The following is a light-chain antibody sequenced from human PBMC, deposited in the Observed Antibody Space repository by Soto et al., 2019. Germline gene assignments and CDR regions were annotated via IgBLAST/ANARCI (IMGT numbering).Light chain of an antibody. V-gene: IGKV3-15*01. CDR1: QSVSSN. CDR2: GAS. J-gene: IGKJ1*01. Sequence: EIVMTQSPATLSVSPGERATLSCRASQSVSSNLAWYQQKPGQAPRLLIYGASTRATGIPARFSGSGSGTEFTLTISSLQSEDFAVYYCQQYNNWPPGFVQGTKVEIK. CDR3: QQYNNWPPG.